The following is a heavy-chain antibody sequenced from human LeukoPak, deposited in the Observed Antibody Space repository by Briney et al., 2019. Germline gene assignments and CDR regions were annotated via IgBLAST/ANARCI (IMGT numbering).Heavy chain of an antibody. D-gene: IGHD3-10*01. CDR2: ISYTGST. J-gene: IGHJ4*02. CDR1: GGSISRYY. Sequence: PSETLSLTCTVSGGSISRYYWSWIRQPPGKGLEWIGYISYTGSTTYNSSLKSRVTISLDTSQNQFSLKLTSVTPADTAVYYCARTAKYYYGSETYYFFDNWGQGTLVTVSS. CDR3: ARTAKYYYGSETYYFFDN. V-gene: IGHV4-59*01.